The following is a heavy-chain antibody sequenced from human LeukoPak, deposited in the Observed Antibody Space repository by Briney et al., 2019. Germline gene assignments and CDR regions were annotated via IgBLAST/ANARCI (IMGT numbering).Heavy chain of an antibody. CDR1: GGSFSGYY. CDR2: INHSGST. D-gene: IGHD2-15*01. Sequence: PSETLSLTCAVYGGSFSGYYWSWIRQPPGKGLEWIGEINHSGSTNYNPSLKSRVTISVDTSKNQFSLKLSSVTAADTAVYYCARGGKRWAAKRHGGFDYWGQGTLVTVSS. V-gene: IGHV4-34*01. J-gene: IGHJ4*02. CDR3: ARGGKRWAAKRHGGFDY.